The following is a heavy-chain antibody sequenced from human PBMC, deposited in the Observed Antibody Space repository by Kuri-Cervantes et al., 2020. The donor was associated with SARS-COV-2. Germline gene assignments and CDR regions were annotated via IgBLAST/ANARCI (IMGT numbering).Heavy chain of an antibody. J-gene: IGHJ6*02. V-gene: IGHV4-61*01. CDR2: IYYSGST. Sequence: GSLRLSCAVSGYSISSGYYWGWIRQPPGKGLEWIGYIYYSGSTNYNPSLKSRVTISVDTSKNQFSLKLSSVTAADTAVYYCARGIPATDYYYYYDMDVWGQGTTVTVSS. CDR3: ARGIPATDYYYYYDMDV. CDR1: GYSISSGYY. D-gene: IGHD2-2*01.